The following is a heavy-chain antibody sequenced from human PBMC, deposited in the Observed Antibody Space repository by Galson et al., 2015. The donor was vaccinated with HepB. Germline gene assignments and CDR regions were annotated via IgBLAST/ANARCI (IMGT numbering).Heavy chain of an antibody. Sequence: QSGAEVKKPGESLRISCKGSGYSFPSYWISWVRQMPGKGLEWMGRIDPSDSYTNYSPSFQGHVTISADKSISTACLQWSSLKASDTAMYYCARHPLDITMIVAQVDYWGQGTLVTVSS. CDR3: ARHPLDITMIVAQVDY. J-gene: IGHJ4*02. D-gene: IGHD3-22*01. V-gene: IGHV5-10-1*01. CDR2: IDPSDSYT. CDR1: GYSFPSYW.